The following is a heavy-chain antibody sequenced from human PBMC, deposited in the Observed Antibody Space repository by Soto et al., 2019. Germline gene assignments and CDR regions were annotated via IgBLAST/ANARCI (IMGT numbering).Heavy chain of an antibody. CDR2: IIPIFGTA. J-gene: IGHJ6*02. V-gene: IGHV1-69*06. CDR3: ARAPCSGGSCYWWDYYYYGMDV. CDR1: GGTFSSYA. Sequence: QVQLVQSGAEVKKPGSSVKVSCKASGGTFSSYAISWVRQAPGQGLEWMGGIIPIFGTANYAQKFQGRVTIAADKYTRTAYMELSSLRSEDTAVYYCARAPCSGGSCYWWDYYYYGMDVWGQGTTVTVSS. D-gene: IGHD2-15*01.